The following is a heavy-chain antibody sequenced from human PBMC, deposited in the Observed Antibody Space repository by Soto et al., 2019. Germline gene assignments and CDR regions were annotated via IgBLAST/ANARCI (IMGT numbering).Heavy chain of an antibody. CDR3: ARDIAVDIDY. V-gene: IGHV1-18*01. Sequence: QVHLLQSGAEVQKPGASVKVSCKTSGYTFNDFGITWVRQAPGLGLEWLGWIYSKAGKMNFAPKFQNRVIMTTDTSTSTAFMELTSLTLGDSAIYFCARDIAVDIDYWGQGTLVTVS. CDR1: GYTFNDFG. D-gene: IGHD2-15*01. CDR2: IYSKAGKM. J-gene: IGHJ4*02.